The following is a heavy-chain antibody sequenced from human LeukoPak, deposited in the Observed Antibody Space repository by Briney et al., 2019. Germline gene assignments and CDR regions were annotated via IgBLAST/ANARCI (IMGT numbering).Heavy chain of an antibody. CDR2: INPNSGGT. D-gene: IGHD2-8*02. J-gene: IGHJ3*02. Sequence: ASVKVSCKASGYTFTGYYMHWVRQAPGQGLEWMGWINPNSGGTNYAQKFQGRVTMTRDTSISTAYMELSRLRSDDTAVYYCARRPLVVIPIGAFDIWGQGTMVTVSS. CDR3: ARRPLVVIPIGAFDI. V-gene: IGHV1-2*02. CDR1: GYTFTGYY.